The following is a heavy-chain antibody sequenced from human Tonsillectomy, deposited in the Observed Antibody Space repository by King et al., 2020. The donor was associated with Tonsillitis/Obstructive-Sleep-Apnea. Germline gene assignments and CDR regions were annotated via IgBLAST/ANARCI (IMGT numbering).Heavy chain of an antibody. J-gene: IGHJ5*02. CDR2: IKQDGSEK. V-gene: IGHV3-7*01. CDR1: EFIFSSFW. D-gene: IGHD2-2*01. CDR3: ARDLVHLVARGWFDP. Sequence: EVQLVESGGGLVQPGGSLRLSCAASEFIFSSFWMSWVRQAPGKGLEWVANIKQDGSEKNYADSVKGRFTISRDNVKNSLYLQMNSLRAEDTAVYYCARDLVHLVARGWFDPWGQGTLVTVSS.